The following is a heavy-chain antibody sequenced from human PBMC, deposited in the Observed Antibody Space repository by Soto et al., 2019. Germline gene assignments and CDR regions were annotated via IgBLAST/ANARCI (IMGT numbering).Heavy chain of an antibody. CDR3: ATVGRGYSSGPRFDFEF. J-gene: IGHJ4*02. D-gene: IGHD5-18*01. CDR2: IIPIFGTA. CDR1: GGTFSSNA. Sequence: QVQLVQSGAEVKKPGSSVKVTCKASGGTFSSNAISWVRQAPGQGLEWMGGIIPIFGTAHYAQKFQGRVTLTADESTSTASRELSSLKSDDTAVYYSATVGRGYSSGPRFDFEFWGQGTLVTVSS. V-gene: IGHV1-69*12.